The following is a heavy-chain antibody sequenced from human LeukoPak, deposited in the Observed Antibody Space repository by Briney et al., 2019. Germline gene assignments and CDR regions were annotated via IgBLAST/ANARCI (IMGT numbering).Heavy chain of an antibody. D-gene: IGHD2-15*01. J-gene: IGHJ4*02. Sequence: PGGSLRLSCVVSGFTVSSNYLTWVRQAPGKGLEWVSVIYTGGSTYCADSVKGRFTISRDNSKNTLYLQMNSLRVEDTAVYYCASQVVARGFDYWGQGTLVTVSS. CDR3: ASQVVARGFDY. CDR1: GFTVSSNY. V-gene: IGHV3-53*01. CDR2: IYTGGST.